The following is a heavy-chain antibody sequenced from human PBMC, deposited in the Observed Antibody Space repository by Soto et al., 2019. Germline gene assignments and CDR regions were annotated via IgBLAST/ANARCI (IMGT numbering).Heavy chain of an antibody. Sequence: QVQLVESGGGVVQPGRSLRLSCAASGFTFSSYGMHWVRQAPGKGLEWVAVISYDGSNKYYADSVKGRFTMSRDNSKNTLYLQMNSLRAEDTAVYYCAKNQWPTVTTGIGMDVWGQGTTVTVSS. D-gene: IGHD4-17*01. CDR2: ISYDGSNK. V-gene: IGHV3-30*18. CDR3: AKNQWPTVTTGIGMDV. J-gene: IGHJ6*02. CDR1: GFTFSSYG.